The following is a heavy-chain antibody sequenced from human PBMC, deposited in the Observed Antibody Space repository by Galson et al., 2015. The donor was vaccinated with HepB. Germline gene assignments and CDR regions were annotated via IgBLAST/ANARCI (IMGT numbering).Heavy chain of an antibody. V-gene: IGHV1-18*04. CDR1: GYTFTSYG. CDR3: ARDGGGSGSYPNGRDAFDI. CDR2: ISAYNGNT. Sequence: SVKVSCKASGYTFTSYGISWVRQAPGQGLEWMGWISAYNGNTNYAQKLQGRVTMTTDTSTSTAYMELRSLRSDDTAVYYCARDGGGSGSYPNGRDAFDIWGQGTMVTVSS. D-gene: IGHD3-10*01. J-gene: IGHJ3*02.